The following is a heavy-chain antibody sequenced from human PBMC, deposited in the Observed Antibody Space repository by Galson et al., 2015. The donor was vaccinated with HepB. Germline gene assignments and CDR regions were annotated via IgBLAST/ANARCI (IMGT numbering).Heavy chain of an antibody. V-gene: IGHV3-30*02. J-gene: IGHJ4*02. D-gene: IGHD3-22*01. Sequence: SLRLSCAASGFTFSNYGIHWVRQAPGKGLEWVSFIRYDGTNEYYADSVKGRFTISRDNAKNTLYLQMNSLRAEDTAVYYCATVTMIRSYWGQGTLVTVSS. CDR3: ATVTMIRSY. CDR2: IRYDGTNE. CDR1: GFTFSNYG.